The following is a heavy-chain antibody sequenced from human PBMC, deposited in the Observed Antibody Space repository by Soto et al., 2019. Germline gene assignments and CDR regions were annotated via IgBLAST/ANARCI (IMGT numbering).Heavy chain of an antibody. D-gene: IGHD1-7*01. J-gene: IGHJ4*02. CDR1: GFTFSSYS. Sequence: EVQLLESGGGLVKPGGSLRLSCTASGFTFSSYSMNWVRRAPGKGLEWVSSISSSSSFIYSAGSVKGRFTISRDNAKNSLYLQMNSLRAEDTAEYYCAVGEETGTPYFGNWGQGTLVTVSS. CDR3: AVGEETGTPYFGN. CDR2: ISSSSSFI. V-gene: IGHV3-21*01.